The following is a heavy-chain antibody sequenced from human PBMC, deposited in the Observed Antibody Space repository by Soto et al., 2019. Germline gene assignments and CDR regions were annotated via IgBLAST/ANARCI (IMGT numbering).Heavy chain of an antibody. CDR3: AKHQNWNPGQYHYYGMDV. CDR1: GYTFTDYD. Sequence: VHLVQSGAEVKKPGASVKVSCKASGYTFTDYDMHWGRQAPGQSLEWLGWINNANGNTEYSKKFQDRVTITRDTSATTVYMELTSLRSEDTAVYYCAKHQNWNPGQYHYYGMDVWGQGTTVIVSS. J-gene: IGHJ6*02. CDR2: INNANGNT. V-gene: IGHV1-3*04. D-gene: IGHD1-1*01.